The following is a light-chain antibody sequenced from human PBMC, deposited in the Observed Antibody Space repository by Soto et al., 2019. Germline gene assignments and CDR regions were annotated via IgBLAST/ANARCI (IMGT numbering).Light chain of an antibody. CDR1: QSVSSY. CDR3: QQYRSSPRT. CDR2: AAS. J-gene: IGKJ3*01. V-gene: IGKV3-20*01. Sequence: EIVLTQSPGTLSLSPGERATLSCRASQSVSSYLAWYQQKPGQASRLLIYAASSRATGIPDRFSGSGSGTDFTLTISRLEPEDFAVYYCQQYRSSPRTFGPGTEVDIK.